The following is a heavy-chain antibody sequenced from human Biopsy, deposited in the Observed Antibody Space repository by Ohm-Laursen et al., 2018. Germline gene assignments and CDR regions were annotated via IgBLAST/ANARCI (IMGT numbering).Heavy chain of an antibody. D-gene: IGHD2/OR15-2a*01. J-gene: IGHJ6*02. CDR2: IYYSGST. V-gene: IGHV4-59*01. Sequence: GTLSLTCAVSGVSIRGYYWSWIRQTPGKGLEWIGYIYYSGSTNYNPSLKSRVTISVDTSKNQFSLRLNSVTAADTAVYYCARATNSTGWPYYYFYGMDVWGQGTTVTVSS. CDR3: ARATNSTGWPYYYFYGMDV. CDR1: GVSIRGYY.